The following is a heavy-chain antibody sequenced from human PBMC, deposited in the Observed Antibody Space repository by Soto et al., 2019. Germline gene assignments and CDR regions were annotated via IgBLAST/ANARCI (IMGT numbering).Heavy chain of an antibody. CDR3: ARDGMMVVADTQDYYYGMDV. CDR1: GYTFTSYG. D-gene: IGHD2-15*01. CDR2: ISAYNGNT. Sequence: ASVEVSCKASGYTFTSYGISWVRQAPGQGLEWMGWISAYNGNTNYAQKLQGRVTMTTDTSTSTAYMELRSLRSDDTAVYYCARDGMMVVADTQDYYYGMDVWGQGATVTVSS. J-gene: IGHJ6*02. V-gene: IGHV1-18*04.